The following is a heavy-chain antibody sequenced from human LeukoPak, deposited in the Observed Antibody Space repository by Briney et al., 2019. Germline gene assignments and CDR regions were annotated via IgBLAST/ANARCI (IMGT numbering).Heavy chain of an antibody. J-gene: IGHJ6*03. CDR3: ARPSREKTYYYYMDV. CDR2: IYYSGST. V-gene: IGHV4-39*01. D-gene: IGHD1-26*01. Sequence: PSETLSLTCTVSGGSISSSSYYWGWIRQPPGKGLEWIGSIYYSGSTYYNPSLKSRVTISVDTSKNQFSLKLSSVTAADTAVYYCARPSREKTYYYYMDVWGKGTTVTVSS. CDR1: GGSISSSSYY.